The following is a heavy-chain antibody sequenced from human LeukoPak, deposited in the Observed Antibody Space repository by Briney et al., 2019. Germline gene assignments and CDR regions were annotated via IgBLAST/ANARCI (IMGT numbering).Heavy chain of an antibody. CDR2: IYYSGST. V-gene: IGHV4-39*07. CDR1: GGSISSSSYY. J-gene: IGHJ5*02. Sequence: SETLSLTCTVSGGSISSSSYYWGWIRQPPGTGLEWIGSIYYSGSTYYNPSLKSRVTISVDTSKNQFSLKLSSVTAADTAVYYCARGPTRKVGFDPWGQGTLVTVSS. CDR3: ARGPTRKVGFDP.